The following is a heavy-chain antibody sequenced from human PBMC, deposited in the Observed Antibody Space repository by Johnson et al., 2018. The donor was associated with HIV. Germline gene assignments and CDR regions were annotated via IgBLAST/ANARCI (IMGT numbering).Heavy chain of an antibody. CDR2: IRGRANTYAT. CDR1: GFTFDDYG. Sequence: VQLVESGGGVVRPGGSLRLSCAASGFTFDDYGMSWVRQAPGKGLEWVGRIRGRANTYATAYAASLKGSFTISRDDSTNTAYLQMNSLRAEDTALYYCARHFRGGDRGACDIWGQGTMVTVSS. J-gene: IGHJ3*02. V-gene: IGHV3-73*01. CDR3: ARHFRGGDRGACDI. D-gene: IGHD3-10*01.